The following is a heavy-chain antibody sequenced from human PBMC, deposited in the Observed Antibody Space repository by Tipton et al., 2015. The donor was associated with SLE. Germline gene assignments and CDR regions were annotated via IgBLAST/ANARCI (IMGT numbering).Heavy chain of an antibody. CDR2: INHSGST. D-gene: IGHD6-19*01. CDR3: ARWGRSSGWYGY. J-gene: IGHJ4*02. CDR1: GGSFSGYY. Sequence: TLSLTCAVYGGSFSGYYWSWIRQPPRKGLGWIGEINHSGSTNYNPSLKSRVTIPVDTSKNQFSLKLSSVTAADTAVYYCARWGRSSGWYGYWGQGTLVTVSS. V-gene: IGHV4-34*01.